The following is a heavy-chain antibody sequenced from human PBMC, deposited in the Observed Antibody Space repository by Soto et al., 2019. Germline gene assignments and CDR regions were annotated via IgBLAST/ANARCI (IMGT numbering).Heavy chain of an antibody. V-gene: IGHV3-23*01. CDR2: ISGSGGST. J-gene: IGHJ6*02. D-gene: IGHD6-13*01. CDR3: TKSQQLVRYYYYGMDV. Sequence: PGGSLRLSCAASGFTFSSYAMSWVRQAPGKGLEWVSAISGSGGSTYYADSVKGRFTISRDNSKNTLYLQMNSLRAEDTAVYYCTKSQQLVRYYYYGMDVWGQGATVTVS. CDR1: GFTFSSYA.